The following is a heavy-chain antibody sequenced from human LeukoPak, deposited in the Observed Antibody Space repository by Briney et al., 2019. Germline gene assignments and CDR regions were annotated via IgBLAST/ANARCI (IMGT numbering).Heavy chain of an antibody. D-gene: IGHD3-10*01. Sequence: PSETLSLTCTVSGDSISSSSSYWGWIRQPPGEGLEWVSAISGSGGSTYYADSVKGRFTISRDNSKNTLYLQMNSLRAEDTAVYYCAKAPLLWFGNNWFDPWGQETLVTVSS. CDR1: GDSISSSSSY. J-gene: IGHJ5*02. V-gene: IGHV3-23*01. CDR2: ISGSGGST. CDR3: AKAPLLWFGNNWFDP.